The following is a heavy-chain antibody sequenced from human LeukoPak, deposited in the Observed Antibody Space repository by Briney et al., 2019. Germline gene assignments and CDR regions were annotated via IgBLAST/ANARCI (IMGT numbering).Heavy chain of an antibody. J-gene: IGHJ5*02. CDR2: IYYSGST. Sequence: SETLSLTCTVSGGSISSYYWSWIRQPPGKGLEWIAYIYYSGSTNYHPSLKSRVTISVDTSKNQASLKLSSLTAADTAVYYCARGPAAGGAWFDPWGQGTLVTVSS. V-gene: IGHV4-59*01. CDR3: ARGPAAGGAWFDP. D-gene: IGHD2-2*01. CDR1: GGSISSYY.